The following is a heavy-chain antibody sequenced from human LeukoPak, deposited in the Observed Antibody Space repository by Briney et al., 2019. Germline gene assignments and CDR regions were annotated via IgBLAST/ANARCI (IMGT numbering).Heavy chain of an antibody. Sequence: SETLSLTCTVSGGSISSYYWSWIRQPPGKGLEWIGYIYYSGSTNYNPSLKSRVTISVDTSKNQFSLKLSSVTAADTAVYYCARDGYSSSWYFDYWGQGTLVTVSS. CDR1: GGSISSYY. V-gene: IGHV4-59*12. CDR3: ARDGYSSSWYFDY. J-gene: IGHJ4*02. CDR2: IYYSGST. D-gene: IGHD6-13*01.